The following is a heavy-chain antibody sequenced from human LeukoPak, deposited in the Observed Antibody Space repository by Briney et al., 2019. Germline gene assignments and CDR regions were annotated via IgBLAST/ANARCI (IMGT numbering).Heavy chain of an antibody. Sequence: GGSLRLSCAASGFAISSYTMNWVRLAPGKGLEWVSSISSSGGKMYYADSLKGRFTVSRDNANNSLHLQMNILRADDTAVYYCARALEADYWGQGTLVTVSS. CDR1: GFAISSYT. CDR2: ISSSGGKM. V-gene: IGHV3-21*01. CDR3: ARALEADY. J-gene: IGHJ4*02.